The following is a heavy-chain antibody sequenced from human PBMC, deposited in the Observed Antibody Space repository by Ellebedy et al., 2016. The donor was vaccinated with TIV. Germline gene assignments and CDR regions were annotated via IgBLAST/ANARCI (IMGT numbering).Heavy chain of an antibody. J-gene: IGHJ2*01. CDR1: GGSISYHY. V-gene: IGHV4-59*11. Sequence: SETLSLXXTVSGGSISYHYWNWLRQPPGKGLEWLGYLYYSGSTNYNPSLKSRVTISVDTSKKQFSLRLNSVTTADTAVYYCARRTTTYLDSSGLYFDLWGRGTLVTVSS. CDR3: ARRTTTYLDSSGLYFDL. D-gene: IGHD6-19*01. CDR2: LYYSGST.